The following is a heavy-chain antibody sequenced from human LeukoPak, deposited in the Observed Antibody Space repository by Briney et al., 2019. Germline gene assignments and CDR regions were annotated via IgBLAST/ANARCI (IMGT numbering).Heavy chain of an antibody. Sequence: PSETLSLTCTVSGGSISSSSYYWGWIRQPPGKGLEWIGSIYYSGSTYYNPSLKSRVTISVDTSKNQFSLKLSSVTAADTAVYYCASTYGEDNYFDYWGQGTLVTVSS. CDR3: ASTYGEDNYFDY. V-gene: IGHV4-39*01. CDR1: GGSISSSSYY. J-gene: IGHJ4*02. CDR2: IYYSGST. D-gene: IGHD4-17*01.